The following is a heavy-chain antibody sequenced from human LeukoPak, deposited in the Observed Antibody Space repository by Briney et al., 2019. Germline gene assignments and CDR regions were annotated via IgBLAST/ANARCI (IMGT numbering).Heavy chain of an antibody. J-gene: IGHJ6*04. Sequence: PGESLKISCKGSGYSFTSYWISWVRQMPGKGLEWMGRIDPSDSYTNYSPSFQGHVAISADNSISTAYLQWSSLKASDTAMYYCARHVRYYYGMDVWGKGTTVTVSS. CDR1: GYSFTSYW. CDR3: ARHVRYYYGMDV. CDR2: IDPSDSYT. D-gene: IGHD2-8*01. V-gene: IGHV5-10-1*01.